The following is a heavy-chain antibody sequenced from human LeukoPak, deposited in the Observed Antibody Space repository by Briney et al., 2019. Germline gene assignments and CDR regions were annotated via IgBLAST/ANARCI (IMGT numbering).Heavy chain of an antibody. V-gene: IGHV4-61*01. J-gene: IGHJ3*02. Sequence: SETLSLTCTVSGGSISTSNYYWSWIRQPPGKGLEWIGYIYYSGSTNYNPSLKSRVTISVDTSKNQFSLKLSSVTAADTAVYYCAGRGSSPHDAFDIWGQGTMVTVSS. CDR1: GGSISTSNYY. D-gene: IGHD6-13*01. CDR3: AGRGSSPHDAFDI. CDR2: IYYSGST.